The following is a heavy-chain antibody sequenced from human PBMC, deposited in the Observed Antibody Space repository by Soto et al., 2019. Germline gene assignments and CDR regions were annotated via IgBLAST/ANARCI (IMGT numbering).Heavy chain of an antibody. Sequence: QVQLVESGGGLVKPGGSLTISCAASGFTFKDYYMTWIRQAPGQGLEWVSYIGQSGGSMYYTDSVKGRFTVSRDNAKNLLYLQMIGLRSDDAAVYYCARQAGYYALATGFFFDAWGQGTQVTVSS. CDR3: ARQAGYYALATGFFFDA. CDR2: IGQSGGSM. J-gene: IGHJ4*02. V-gene: IGHV3-11*01. D-gene: IGHD3-16*01. CDR1: GFTFKDYY.